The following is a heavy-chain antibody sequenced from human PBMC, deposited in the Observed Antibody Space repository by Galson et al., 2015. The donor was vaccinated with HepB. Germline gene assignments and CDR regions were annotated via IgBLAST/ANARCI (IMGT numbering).Heavy chain of an antibody. V-gene: IGHV4-39*01. J-gene: IGHJ4*02. D-gene: IGHD6-6*01. CDR1: GGSISSSSYY. CDR3: ASGLQFSSSPH. CDR2: VYYSGST. Sequence: SETLSLTCTVSGGSISSSSYYWGWIRQPPGKGLEWIGSVYYSGSTYYNPSLKSRVTISVATSKNQFSLKLTSMTAADTAVYYCASGLQFSSSPHWGQGTLVTVSS.